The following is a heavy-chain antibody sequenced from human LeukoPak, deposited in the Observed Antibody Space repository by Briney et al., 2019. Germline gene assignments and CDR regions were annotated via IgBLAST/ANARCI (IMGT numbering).Heavy chain of an antibody. Sequence: GGSLRLSCAASGFTFSTYSMNWVRQAPGKGLEWVSYISSSSSTIYYADSVKGRFTISRDNAKNSLYLQMNSLRAEDTAVYYCAIPFLDTTVTTTGFWGQGTLVTVSS. CDR3: AIPFLDTTVTTTGF. J-gene: IGHJ4*02. CDR1: GFTFSTYS. D-gene: IGHD4-17*01. CDR2: ISSSSSTI. V-gene: IGHV3-48*01.